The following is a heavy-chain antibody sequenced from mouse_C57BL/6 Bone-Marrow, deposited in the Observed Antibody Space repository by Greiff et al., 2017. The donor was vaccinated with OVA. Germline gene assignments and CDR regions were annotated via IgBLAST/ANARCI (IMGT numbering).Heavy chain of an antibody. V-gene: IGHV1-62-2*01. CDR2: FYPGSGSI. CDR1: GYTFTEYT. Sequence: QVQLQQSGAELVKPGASVKLSCKASGYTFTEYTIYWVKQRSGQGLEWIGWFYPGSGSIKYNEKVKDKATLTADKSSSTVYMELSRLTSEDSAVYFCARHEDVYYSTSFFDYWGQGTTLTVSS. D-gene: IGHD2-5*01. J-gene: IGHJ2*01. CDR3: ARHEDVYYSTSFFDY.